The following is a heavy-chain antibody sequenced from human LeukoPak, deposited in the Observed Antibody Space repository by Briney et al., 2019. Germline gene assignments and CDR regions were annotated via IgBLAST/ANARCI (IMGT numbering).Heavy chain of an antibody. D-gene: IGHD3-16*02. J-gene: IGHJ4*02. Sequence: SQTLSLTCTVSGGSISSGGYYWSWIRQHPGKGLEWIGYIYYSGSTYYNPSLKSRVTISVDTSKNQFSLKLSSVTAADTAVYYCARGHYVWGSYRLDYWGQGTLVTVSS. CDR2: IYYSGST. CDR3: ARGHYVWGSYRLDY. V-gene: IGHV4-31*03. CDR1: GGSISSGGYY.